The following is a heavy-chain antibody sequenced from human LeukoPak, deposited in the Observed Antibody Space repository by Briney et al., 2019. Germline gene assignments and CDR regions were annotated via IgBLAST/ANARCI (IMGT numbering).Heavy chain of an antibody. V-gene: IGHV3-23*01. Sequence: PGWSLRLSCEASGLTFSSYGMSWVRQAPGKGLQWVSAITGDGTTTYYADSVKGRFTISRDNSKNMLYLQMSSLRAEDTAVYYCAKMQGYFDYWGQGTLVPVSS. CDR2: ITGDGTTT. CDR3: AKMQGYFDY. CDR1: GLTFSSYG. J-gene: IGHJ4*02.